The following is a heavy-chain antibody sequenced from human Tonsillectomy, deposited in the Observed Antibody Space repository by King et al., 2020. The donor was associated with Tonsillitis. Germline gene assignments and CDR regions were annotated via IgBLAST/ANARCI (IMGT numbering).Heavy chain of an antibody. J-gene: IGHJ6*02. CDR2: IDPSDSYT. V-gene: IGHV5-10-1*03. CDR1: GYSFTNYW. CDR3: ARHDGYNYGHAKKFFHYSYGMDV. D-gene: IGHD5-18*01. Sequence: VQLVESGAEVKKPGESLRISCKGSGYSFTNYWISWVRQMPGKGLEWMGRIDPSDSYTNYSPSFQGHVTISADKSISTAYLQWSSLKASDTAMFYCARHDGYNYGHAKKFFHYSYGMDVWGQGTTVTVSS.